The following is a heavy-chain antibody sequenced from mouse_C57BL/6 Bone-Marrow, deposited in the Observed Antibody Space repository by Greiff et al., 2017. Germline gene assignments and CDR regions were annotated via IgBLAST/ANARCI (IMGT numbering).Heavy chain of an antibody. CDR1: GYSFTDYN. V-gene: IGHV1-39*01. J-gene: IGHJ4*01. D-gene: IGHD3-1*01. CDR3: ARPQGLVYAMDY. Sequence: VQLQQSGPELVTPGASVKISCKASGYSFTDYNMNWVKQRNGKSLEWIGVINPNYGTTSYNQKFKGKATLPVDQSSSTAYMQLNSLTSEDAAVYYCARPQGLVYAMDYWGQGTSVTVSS. CDR2: INPNYGTT.